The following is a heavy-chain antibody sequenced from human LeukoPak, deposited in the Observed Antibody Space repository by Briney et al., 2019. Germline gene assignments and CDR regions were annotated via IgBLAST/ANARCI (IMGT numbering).Heavy chain of an antibody. CDR1: GGSISSYY. CDR3: ARSYSSSDHYYYYGMDV. CDR2: INYIRTT. Sequence: SSETLSLTCTVSGGSISSYYWNWIRQPPGKGLEWVGYINYIRTTDYNPSLKSRVTISLDTSKNRFSLKLSSVTAADTAMYYCARSYSSSDHYYYYGMDVWGQGTTVTVSS. D-gene: IGHD6-13*01. V-gene: IGHV4-59*08. J-gene: IGHJ6*02.